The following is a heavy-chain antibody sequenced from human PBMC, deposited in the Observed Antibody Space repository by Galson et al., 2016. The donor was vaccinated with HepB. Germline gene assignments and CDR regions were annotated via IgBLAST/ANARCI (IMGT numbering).Heavy chain of an antibody. D-gene: IGHD4-11*01. CDR2: IYSGGSK. CDR3: ASGSPSNTYPDPFDI. CDR1: GLSVSDNY. Sequence: SLRLSCAASGLSVSDNYMSWVRQAPRKGLEWVSVIYSGGSKLYTDSVKGRFTISRDNSKNTVYLQMNNLGVEDTAVYYCASGSPSNTYPDPFDIWGQGTMVAVSS. V-gene: IGHV3-53*01. J-gene: IGHJ3*02.